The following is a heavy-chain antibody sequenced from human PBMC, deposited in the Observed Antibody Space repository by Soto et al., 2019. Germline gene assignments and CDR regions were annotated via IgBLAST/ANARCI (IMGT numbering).Heavy chain of an antibody. CDR3: ARMAGPWYFDL. J-gene: IGHJ2*01. CDR2: INHSGSS. Sequence: QVQLQQWGAGLLKPSETLSLTCAVHGGSFSGFYWTWIRQPPGKGLEWIGEINHSGSSNYNPPLRRRVTMSLDTSRNQFSRSLNSVTAADTAVYSCARMAGPWYFDLWGRGTRVTVSS. CDR1: GGSFSGFY. V-gene: IGHV4-34*01.